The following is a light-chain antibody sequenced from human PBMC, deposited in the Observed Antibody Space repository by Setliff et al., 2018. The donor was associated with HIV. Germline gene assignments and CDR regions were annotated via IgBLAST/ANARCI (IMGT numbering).Light chain of an antibody. J-gene: IGLJ1*01. CDR2: DVT. V-gene: IGLV2-14*03. CDR1: SSDVGGSNY. Sequence: QSALTQPASVSGSPGQSITISCTGTSSDVGGSNYVSWYQQYPDKAPKLMIYDVTNRPSGISNRFSGSKSGNTASLTISGLQAEDEADYYCSSYSSTSTLYVFGTGTKV. CDR3: SSYSSTSTLYV.